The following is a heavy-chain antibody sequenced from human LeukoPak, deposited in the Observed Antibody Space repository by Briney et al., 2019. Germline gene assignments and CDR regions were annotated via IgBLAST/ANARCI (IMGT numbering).Heavy chain of an antibody. CDR2: ISSSSSYI. CDR3: ARDVAVVVVPAAMDY. V-gene: IGHV3-21*01. J-gene: IGHJ4*02. CDR1: GFTFSSYS. Sequence: GGSLRLSCAASGFTFSSYSMNWVRQAPGKGLEWVSSISSSSSYIYYADSVKGRFTISRDNAKNSLYLQMNSLRAEDTAVYYCARDVAVVVVPAAMDYWGQGTLVTVSS. D-gene: IGHD2-2*01.